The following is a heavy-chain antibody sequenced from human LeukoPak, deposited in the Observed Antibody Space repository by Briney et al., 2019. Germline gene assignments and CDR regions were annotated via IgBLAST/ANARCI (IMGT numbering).Heavy chain of an antibody. J-gene: IGHJ4*02. CDR1: GFTLSSTW. D-gene: IGHD3-3*01. V-gene: IGHV3-7*01. Sequence: GGSLRLSCAASGFTLSSTWMSWVRQAPGKGPEWVANIKQDGSDEYYLDSVKGRFIISRDNGKNSLYLQMSTLTTEDTAVYYCARQPVGFWSGYYQYYFDHWGQGVLVTVSS. CDR2: IKQDGSDE. CDR3: ARQPVGFWSGYYQYYFDH.